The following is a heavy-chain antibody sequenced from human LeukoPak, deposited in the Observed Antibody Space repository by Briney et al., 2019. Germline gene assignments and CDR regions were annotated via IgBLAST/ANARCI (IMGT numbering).Heavy chain of an antibody. CDR3: VDLGSTVGY. D-gene: IGHD4-23*01. CDR1: GFTFSDYY. CDR2: IKNRANSYST. J-gene: IGHJ4*02. V-gene: IGHV3-72*01. Sequence: QTGGSLRLSCAASGFTFSDYYMAWVRQAPGKGLEVVARIKNRANSYSTHYGESVRGRFTISRDDSKNSVYLQMNSLTSADTAVYFCVDLGSTVGYWGQGTLVTVSS.